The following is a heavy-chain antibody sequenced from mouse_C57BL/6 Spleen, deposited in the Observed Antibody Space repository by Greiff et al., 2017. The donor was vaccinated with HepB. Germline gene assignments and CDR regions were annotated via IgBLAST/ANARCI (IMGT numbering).Heavy chain of an antibody. J-gene: IGHJ2*01. CDR3: ARYGAKVVDTGYSIDY. Sequence: QVQLQQPGAELVKPGASVKLSCKASGYTFTSYWMHWVKQRPGRGLEWIGRIDPNSGGTKYNDKFKSKATLTVDKPSSTAYMQISSLTSEDAAVYYCARYGAKVVDTGYSIDYWGQGTTLTVSS. V-gene: IGHV1-72*01. CDR2: IDPNSGGT. D-gene: IGHD1-1*01. CDR1: GYTFTSYW.